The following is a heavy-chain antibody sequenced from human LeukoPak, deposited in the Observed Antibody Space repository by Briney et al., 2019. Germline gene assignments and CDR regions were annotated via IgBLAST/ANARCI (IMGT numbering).Heavy chain of an antibody. CDR3: AKDVGKWESLHFFDY. CDR1: GFTLSTNA. D-gene: IGHD1-26*01. Sequence: GGSLRLSCLTSGFTLSTNAMSWVRQAPGKGLEWISGISGSGASTYYADSVKGRFTISRGDSRNILYLQMNSLRGDDTAVYYCAKDVGKWESLHFFDYWGQGTLVTVSS. CDR2: ISGSGAST. J-gene: IGHJ4*02. V-gene: IGHV3-23*01.